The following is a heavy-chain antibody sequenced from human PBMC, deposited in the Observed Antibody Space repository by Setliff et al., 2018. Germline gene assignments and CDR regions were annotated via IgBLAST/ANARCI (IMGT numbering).Heavy chain of an antibody. Sequence: GGSLRLSCAASGCTFSSYSMNWVRKAPGKGLEGVSYISSSSSTIYYADSVKGRFTISRDNAKNSLYLQMNSLRAEDTAVYYCARAHSSTLSVHDYWGQGTLVTVS. CDR2: ISSSSSTI. V-gene: IGHV3-48*04. CDR1: GCTFSSYS. CDR3: ARAHSSTLSVHDY. D-gene: IGHD2-2*01. J-gene: IGHJ4*02.